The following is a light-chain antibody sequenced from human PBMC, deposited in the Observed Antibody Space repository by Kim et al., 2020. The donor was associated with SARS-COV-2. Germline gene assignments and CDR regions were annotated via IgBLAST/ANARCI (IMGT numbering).Light chain of an antibody. V-gene: IGKV1-39*01. CDR2: AAS. Sequence: DIQMTQSPSSLSASVGDRVTITCRASQSISNYLKWYQQKPGKAPKLLIYAASSLQSGVPSRFSGSGSGTDFTLTISSLQPDDFATYYCQQNDSTPRTFGGGTKVDIK. CDR3: QQNDSTPRT. CDR1: QSISNY. J-gene: IGKJ4*02.